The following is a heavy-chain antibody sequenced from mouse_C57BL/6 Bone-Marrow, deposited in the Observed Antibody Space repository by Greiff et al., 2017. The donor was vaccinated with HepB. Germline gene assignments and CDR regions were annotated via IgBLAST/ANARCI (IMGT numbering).Heavy chain of an antibody. CDR1: GYTFTSYG. CDR2: IYPRSGNT. CDR3: ARYPLYYYGSSPWFAY. V-gene: IGHV1-81*01. D-gene: IGHD1-1*01. Sequence: QVQLQQSGAELARPGASVKLSCKASGYTFTSYGISWVKQRTGQGLEWIGEIYPRSGNTYYNQKFKGKATLTAAKSSSTAYMELRSLTSEDSAVYFCARYPLYYYGSSPWFAYWGQGTLVTVSA. J-gene: IGHJ3*01.